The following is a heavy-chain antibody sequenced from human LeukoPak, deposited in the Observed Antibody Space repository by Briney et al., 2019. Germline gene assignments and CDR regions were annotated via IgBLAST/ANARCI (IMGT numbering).Heavy chain of an antibody. V-gene: IGHV4-59*08. CDR2: IYYSGST. Sequence: PSETLSLTCTVSGGSISSYYWSWIRQPPGKGLEWIGYIYYSGSTYYNPSLKSRVTISVDTSKNQFSLKLSSVTAADTAVYYCARRYSVVYATFDYWGQGTLVTVSS. CDR3: ARRYSVVYATFDY. CDR1: GGSISSYY. D-gene: IGHD2-8*02. J-gene: IGHJ4*02.